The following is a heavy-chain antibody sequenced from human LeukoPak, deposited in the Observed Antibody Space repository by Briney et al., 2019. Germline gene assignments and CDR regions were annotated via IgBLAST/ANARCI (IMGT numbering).Heavy chain of an antibody. D-gene: IGHD3-10*01. CDR3: ARTDSVGSYYASNY. J-gene: IGHJ4*02. Sequence: ASVKVSCKASGYTFTAFTITWVRQAPGQGLEWLGWISPYNGNTEYAENIEDRVIMTTDTSTSTAYMELKSLRSDDSAVYYCARTDSVGSYYASNYWGQGSLVTVSS. CDR1: GYTFTAFT. CDR2: ISPYNGNT. V-gene: IGHV1-18*01.